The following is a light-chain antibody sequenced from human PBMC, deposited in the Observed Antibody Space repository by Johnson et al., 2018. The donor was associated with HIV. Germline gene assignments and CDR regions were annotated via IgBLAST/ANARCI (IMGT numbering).Light chain of an antibody. CDR1: NSNIGYNS. Sequence: QPVLTQPPSVSAAPGQRVTISCSGTNSNIGYNSVSWYQQVPGAAPKLLIYENNKRPSGIADRFSASKSGTSATLDITGLQTGDEADYYCGAWDSGLTAHFVFGSGTTITVL. J-gene: IGLJ1*01. V-gene: IGLV1-51*02. CDR2: ENN. CDR3: GAWDSGLTAHFV.